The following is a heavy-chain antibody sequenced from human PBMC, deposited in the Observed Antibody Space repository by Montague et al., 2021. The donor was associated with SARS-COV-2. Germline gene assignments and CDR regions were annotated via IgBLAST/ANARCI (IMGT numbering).Heavy chain of an antibody. J-gene: IGHJ6*02. Sequence: SETLSLTCTVSGGSIANSHKYWGWVRQPPGKGLEWIGSVLYTGTPYDHPSLTARVTISLDTSKNQFSLKMYSVTAAETAVYYCARGYCSGSGCYYYYGMDVWGQGTTVTVSS. CDR3: ARGYCSGSGCYYYYGMDV. D-gene: IGHD2-15*01. CDR2: VLYTGTP. V-gene: IGHV4-39*07. CDR1: GGSIANSHKY.